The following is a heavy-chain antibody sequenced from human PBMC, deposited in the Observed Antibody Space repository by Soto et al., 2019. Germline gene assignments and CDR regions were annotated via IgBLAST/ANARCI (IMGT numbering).Heavy chain of an antibody. CDR2: ISYDGSNK. CDR3: GADGGGYIYGLGRH. Sequence: GGSLRLSCAASGFTSSSYGMHWVRQAPGKGLEWVAVISYDGSNKYYADSVKGRFTISRDNSKNTLYLQMNSLRAEDTAVYYCGADGGGYIYGLGRHWGRGTLVTVSS. D-gene: IGHD4-17*01. V-gene: IGHV3-30*03. J-gene: IGHJ4*02. CDR1: GFTSSSYG.